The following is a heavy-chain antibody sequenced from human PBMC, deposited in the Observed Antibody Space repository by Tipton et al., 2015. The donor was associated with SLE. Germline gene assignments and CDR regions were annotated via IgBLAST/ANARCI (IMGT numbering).Heavy chain of an antibody. Sequence: TLSLTCTVSGVSVNSGTSYWAWIRQPVGEGLEWIGTVHYSGTTYHNPSLESRVTISIDTSANQFSLRLTSVTAADTAVYYCANTVETTMGHFEYWGQGILVTVSS. CDR1: GVSVNSGTSY. V-gene: IGHV4-39*07. D-gene: IGHD5-18*01. J-gene: IGHJ4*02. CDR3: ANTVETTMGHFEY. CDR2: VHYSGTT.